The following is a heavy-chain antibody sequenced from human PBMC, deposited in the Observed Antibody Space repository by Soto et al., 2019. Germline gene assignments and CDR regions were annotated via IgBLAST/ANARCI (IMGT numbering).Heavy chain of an antibody. D-gene: IGHD3-22*01. J-gene: IGHJ5*02. CDR1: GGSISSGGYY. Sequence: PSGTLSLTCTVSGGSISSGGYYWSWIRQHPGKGLEWIGYIYYSGSTYYNPSLKSRVTISVDTSKNQFSLKLSSVTAADTAVYYCAXVPYDSSGYYYEDWFDPWGQGTLVTVSS. CDR2: IYYSGST. V-gene: IGHV4-31*03. CDR3: AXVPYDSSGYYYEDWFDP.